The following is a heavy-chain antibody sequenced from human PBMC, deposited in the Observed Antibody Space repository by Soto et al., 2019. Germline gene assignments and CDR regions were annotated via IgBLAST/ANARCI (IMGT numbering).Heavy chain of an antibody. Sequence: GASVKVSCKVSGYTLTELSMHWVRQAPGKGLEWMGGFDPEDGETIYAQKFQGRVTMTEDTSTDTAYMELSSLRSEDTAVYYCATGLGYCSGGSCQSTYAFDIWGKGTMVTVSS. D-gene: IGHD2-15*01. CDR2: FDPEDGET. CDR3: ATGLGYCSGGSCQSTYAFDI. CDR1: GYTLTELS. V-gene: IGHV1-24*01. J-gene: IGHJ3*02.